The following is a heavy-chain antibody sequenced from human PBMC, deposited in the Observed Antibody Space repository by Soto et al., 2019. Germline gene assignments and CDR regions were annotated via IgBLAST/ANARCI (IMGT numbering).Heavy chain of an antibody. CDR1: GGTFSSYA. Sequence: ASVKVSCKASGGTFSSYAISWVRQAPGQGLEWMGGIIPIFGTANYAQKFQGRVTITADESTSTAYMELSSLRSEDTAVYYCARQAGGYGDYETWGQGTLVTVSS. D-gene: IGHD4-17*01. CDR3: ARQAGGYGDYET. V-gene: IGHV1-69*13. CDR2: IIPIFGTA. J-gene: IGHJ5*02.